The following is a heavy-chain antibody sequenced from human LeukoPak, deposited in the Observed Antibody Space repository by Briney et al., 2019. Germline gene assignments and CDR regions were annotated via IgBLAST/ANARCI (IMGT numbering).Heavy chain of an antibody. CDR3: ARARDVVPAAKRLLDY. Sequence: ASVTVSFNSSGYTFTCYYMHWVRQPPGQGLERMGVTNPNSGGTNYSQKFQGRVTMTRDTSISTAYMELSRLRSDDTAVYYCARARDVVPAAKRLLDYWGQGTLVTVSS. CDR2: TNPNSGGT. CDR1: GYTFTCYY. D-gene: IGHD2-2*01. V-gene: IGHV1-2*02. J-gene: IGHJ4*02.